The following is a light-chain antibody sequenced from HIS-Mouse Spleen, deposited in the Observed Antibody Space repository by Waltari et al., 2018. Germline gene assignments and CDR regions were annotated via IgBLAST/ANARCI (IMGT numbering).Light chain of an antibody. CDR1: ALPKQY. CDR3: QSADSSGTYVV. Sequence: SYELTQPPSVSVSPGQTARITCSGDALPKQYAYWSQQKPGQAPVLVIYKDSERPSGIPGRFSGSSSGTTVTLTISGVQAEDEADYYCQSADSSGTYVVFGGGTKLTVL. V-gene: IGLV3-25*03. CDR2: KDS. J-gene: IGLJ2*01.